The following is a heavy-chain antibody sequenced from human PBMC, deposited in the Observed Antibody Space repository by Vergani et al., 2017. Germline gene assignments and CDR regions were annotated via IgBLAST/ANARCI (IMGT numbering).Heavy chain of an antibody. J-gene: IGHJ5*02. V-gene: IGHV2-26*01. Sequence: QVTLKESGPVLVKPTETLTLTCTVSGFSLSNARMGVSWIRQPPGKALEWLAHIFSNDEKSYSTSMKSRLTISKDTSKSQVVLTMTNMDPVDTATYYCARRPERYYYDSSGLPYGFDPWGQGTLVTVSS. CDR1: GFSLSNARMG. CDR3: ARRPERYYYDSSGLPYGFDP. CDR2: IFSNDEK. D-gene: IGHD3-22*01.